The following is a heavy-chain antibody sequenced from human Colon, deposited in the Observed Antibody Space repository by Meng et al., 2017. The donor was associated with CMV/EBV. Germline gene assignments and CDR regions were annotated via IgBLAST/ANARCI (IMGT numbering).Heavy chain of an antibody. CDR1: GIDFSSYS. J-gene: IGHJ1*01. CDR2: IDSSGTYK. CDR3: LILLNGYFLQ. V-gene: IGHV3-21*06. D-gene: IGHD2-8*01. Sequence: EVQVAESGGGLVKPGDSRTLSCVVSGIDFSSYSMAWVRQGPGKGLDWVSSIDSSGTYKYYADSVTGRFTSSRDNAENSLHLQMNSLRVEDTAVYFCLILLNGYFLQWGQGTLGTVSS.